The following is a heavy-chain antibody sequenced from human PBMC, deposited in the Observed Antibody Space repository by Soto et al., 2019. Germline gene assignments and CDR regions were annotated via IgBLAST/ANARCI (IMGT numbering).Heavy chain of an antibody. D-gene: IGHD2-15*01. CDR1: GGSFSGYY. CDR3: AREGNCSGGSCYSGIDY. V-gene: IGHV4-34*01. Sequence: QVQLQQWGAGLLKPSETLSLTCGVYGGSFSGYYWSWIRQPPGKGLEWIGEINHSGSTNYNPSLKSRVTLSVDTSKNLFSLKLSSVTAADTAVYYCAREGNCSGGSCYSGIDYWGQGPLVTVSS. J-gene: IGHJ4*02. CDR2: INHSGST.